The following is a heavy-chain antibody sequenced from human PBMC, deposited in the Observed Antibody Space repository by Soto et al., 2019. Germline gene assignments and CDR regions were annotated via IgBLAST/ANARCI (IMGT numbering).Heavy chain of an antibody. CDR2: IYYSGST. Sequence: SETLSLTCTVSGGSISSYYWSWIRQPPGKGLEWIGYIYYSGSTYYNPSLKSRVTISVDTSKNQFSLKLSSVTAADTAVYYCARGGIQLWPEDYWGQGTLVTVSS. CDR1: GGSISSYY. D-gene: IGHD5-18*01. V-gene: IGHV4-59*12. CDR3: ARGGIQLWPEDY. J-gene: IGHJ4*02.